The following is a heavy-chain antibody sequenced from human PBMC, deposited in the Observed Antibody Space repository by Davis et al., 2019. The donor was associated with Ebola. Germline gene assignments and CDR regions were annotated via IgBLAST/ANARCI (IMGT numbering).Heavy chain of an antibody. CDR2: VRSDGHNT. D-gene: IGHD1-26*01. V-gene: IGHV3-64D*08. CDR1: GFTFSSYG. J-gene: IGHJ4*02. CDR3: VKGIVGTAKVY. Sequence: GESLKISCAASGFTFSSYGMHWVRQAPGKGLECVSAVRSDGHNTYYADSVTGRFTISRDNSKNTLYLQMSSLRTEDTAVYYCVKGIVGTAKVYWGQGTLVTVPS.